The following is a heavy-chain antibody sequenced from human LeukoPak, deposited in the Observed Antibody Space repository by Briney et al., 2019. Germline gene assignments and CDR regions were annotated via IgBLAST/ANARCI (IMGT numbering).Heavy chain of an antibody. V-gene: IGHV3-66*01. Sequence: GGSLRLSCAASEFTVSSNYMSWVRQAPGKGLGWVSVIYSGGNTYYADSVEGRFTISRDNSKNTLYLQMNSLRAEDTAVYYCARGIGSQLRSGWFDPWGQGTLVTVSS. D-gene: IGHD3-3*01. CDR2: IYSGGNT. J-gene: IGHJ5*02. CDR1: EFTVSSNY. CDR3: ARGIGSQLRSGWFDP.